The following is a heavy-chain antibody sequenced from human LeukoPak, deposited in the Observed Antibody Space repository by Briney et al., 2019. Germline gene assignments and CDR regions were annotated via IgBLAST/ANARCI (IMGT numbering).Heavy chain of an antibody. CDR2: INHSGST. J-gene: IGHJ5*02. CDR1: GGSFSGYY. Sequence: SETLSLTCAVYGGSFSGYYWSWIPQTPGKGLEWIGEINHSGSTNYNPSLKSRVTISVDTSKNQFSLKLSPLTAADTAVYYCARHTRYRSGSSLIWLDPWGQGTLVTVSS. D-gene: IGHD6-6*01. V-gene: IGHV4-34*01. CDR3: ARHTRYRSGSSLIWLDP.